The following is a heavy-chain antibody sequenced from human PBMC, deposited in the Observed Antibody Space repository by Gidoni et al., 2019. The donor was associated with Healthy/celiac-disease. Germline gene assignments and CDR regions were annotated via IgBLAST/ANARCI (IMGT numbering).Heavy chain of an antibody. CDR3: AREGGSYYEGYYYYGMDV. D-gene: IGHD1-26*01. Sequence: QVQLVQSGAEVKKPGASVKVSCTASGYTFTSYDINWVRQAPGQGLAWMGWMNPNSGNTGYAQKFQGRVTMTRNTSISTAYMELSSLRSEDTAVYYCAREGGSYYEGYYYYGMDVWGQGTTVTVSS. CDR1: GYTFTSYD. J-gene: IGHJ6*02. V-gene: IGHV1-8*01. CDR2: MNPNSGNT.